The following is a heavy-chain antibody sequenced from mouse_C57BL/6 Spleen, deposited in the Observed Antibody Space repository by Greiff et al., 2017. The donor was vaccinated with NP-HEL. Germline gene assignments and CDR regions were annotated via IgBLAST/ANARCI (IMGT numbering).Heavy chain of an antibody. Sequence: EVKLVESGGGLVKPGGSLKLSCAASGFTFSSYAMSWVRQTPEKRLEWVATISDGGSYTYYPDNVKGRFTISRDNAKNNLYLQMSHLKSEDTAMYYCAREKITTVVADYWGQGTTLTVSS. CDR1: GFTFSSYA. CDR2: ISDGGSYT. CDR3: AREKITTVVADY. J-gene: IGHJ2*01. D-gene: IGHD1-1*01. V-gene: IGHV5-4*01.